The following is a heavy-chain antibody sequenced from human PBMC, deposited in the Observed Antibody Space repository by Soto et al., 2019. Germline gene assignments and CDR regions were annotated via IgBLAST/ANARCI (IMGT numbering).Heavy chain of an antibody. CDR2: IKQDGTEK. D-gene: IGHD2-2*01. CDR1: GFTFSNYW. Sequence: EVQLVESGGGLVQPGGSLRLSCAASGFTFSNYWMSWVRQAPGKGLEWVANIKQDGTEKNYVDSVTGRLNISRDNAKNSLNLQLNSLTDEDTAVYYCASVAIWGQGTLVTVSS. J-gene: IGHJ4*02. CDR3: ASVAI. V-gene: IGHV3-7*01.